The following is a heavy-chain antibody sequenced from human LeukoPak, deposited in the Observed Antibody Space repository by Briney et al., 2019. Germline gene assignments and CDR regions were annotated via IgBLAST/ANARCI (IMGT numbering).Heavy chain of an antibody. Sequence: GESLKISCKGSGYSFTSYWIGWLRQMPGKGLEWMGIIYPGDSDTRYSPSFQGQVTISADKSISTAYLQWSSLKASDTAMYYCARQSLSYYYGSGSYRHYYYYYMDVWGKGTTVTVSS. CDR2: IYPGDSDT. CDR3: ARQSLSYYYGSGSYRHYYYYYMDV. J-gene: IGHJ6*03. V-gene: IGHV5-51*01. CDR1: GYSFTSYW. D-gene: IGHD3-10*01.